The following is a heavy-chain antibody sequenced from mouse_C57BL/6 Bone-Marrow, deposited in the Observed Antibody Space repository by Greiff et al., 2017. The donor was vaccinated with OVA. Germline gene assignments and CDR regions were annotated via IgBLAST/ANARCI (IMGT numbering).Heavy chain of an antibody. Sequence: QVQLQQSGAELVRPGTSVKVSCKASGYAFTNYLIEWVKQRPGQGLEWIGVINPGSGGTNYNEKFKGKATLTADKSSSTAYMQLSSLTSEDSAVYFCARGGGSSYVGWFAYWGQGTLVTVSA. D-gene: IGHD1-1*01. V-gene: IGHV1-54*01. CDR1: GYAFTNYL. CDR2: INPGSGGT. J-gene: IGHJ3*01. CDR3: ARGGGSSYVGWFAY.